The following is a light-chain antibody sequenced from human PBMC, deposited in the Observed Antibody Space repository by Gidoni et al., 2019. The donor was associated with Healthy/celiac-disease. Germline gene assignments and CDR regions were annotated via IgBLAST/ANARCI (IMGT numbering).Light chain of an antibody. V-gene: IGLV1-44*01. CDR2: SNN. CDR1: SSNIGSNT. CDR3: AAWDDSLNGPV. J-gene: IGLJ2*01. Sequence: QSVRTQPPSASGTPGQRVTISCSGSSSNIGSNTVNWYQQLPGTAPKLLIYSNNQLPSGVPDRFSGSKSGTSASLAISGLQSEDEADYYCAAWDDSLNGPVFGGGTKLTVL.